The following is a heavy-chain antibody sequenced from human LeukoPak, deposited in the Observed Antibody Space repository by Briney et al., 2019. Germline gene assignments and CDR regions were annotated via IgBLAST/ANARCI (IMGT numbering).Heavy chain of an antibody. CDR2: IYYSGST. V-gene: IGHV4-59*01. Sequence: SETLSLTCTVSGGSISSYYWSWIRQPPGKGLEWIGYIYYSGSTNYNPSLKSRVTISVDTSKNQFSLKLSSVTAADTAVYYCARTLNFGGDCYPDYWGQGTLVTVSS. CDR3: ARTLNFGGDCYPDY. CDR1: GGSISSYY. D-gene: IGHD2-21*02. J-gene: IGHJ4*02.